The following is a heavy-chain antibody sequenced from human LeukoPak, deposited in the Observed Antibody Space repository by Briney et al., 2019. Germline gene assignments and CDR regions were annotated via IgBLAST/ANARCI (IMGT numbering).Heavy chain of an antibody. CDR3: ARGGYTTGGYWYLDL. J-gene: IGHJ2*01. CDR2: IYYRGST. D-gene: IGHD4-17*01. V-gene: IGHV4-59*01. Sequence: SETLSLTCTVSGGSISTYYWSWIRQPPGKGLQWIWYIYYRGSTNYNPSLKSRVTISVDTSKNQFSLKLSSVTAADTAVYYCARGGYTTGGYWYLDLWGRGTLVTVSS. CDR1: GGSISTYY.